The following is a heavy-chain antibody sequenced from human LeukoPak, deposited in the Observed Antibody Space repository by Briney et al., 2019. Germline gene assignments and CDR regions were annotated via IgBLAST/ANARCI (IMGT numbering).Heavy chain of an antibody. D-gene: IGHD5-12*01. Sequence: SGGSLRLFCAASGFTFSSYGMSWVRQAPGKGLEWVAVISYDGNNKYYADSVKGRFTISRDNSRNTLYLQMNSLRAEDTAVYYCARGPSGYHNTGGQGTLVTVSS. CDR3: ARGPSGYHNT. J-gene: IGHJ4*02. V-gene: IGHV3-30*03. CDR1: GFTFSSYG. CDR2: ISYDGNNK.